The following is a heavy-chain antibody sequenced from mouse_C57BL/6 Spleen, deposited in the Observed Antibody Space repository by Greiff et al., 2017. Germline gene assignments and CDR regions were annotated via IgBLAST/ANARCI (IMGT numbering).Heavy chain of an antibody. CDR1: GFTFSDYG. V-gene: IGHV5-17*01. CDR3: ARGATVVADDAMDY. CDR2: ISSGSSTI. Sequence: EVQRVESGGGLVKPGGSLKLSCAASGFTFSDYGMHWVRQAPEKGLEWVAYISSGSSTIYYADTVKGRFTISRDNAKNTLFLQMTSLRSEDTAMYYCARGATVVADDAMDYWGQGTSVTVSS. D-gene: IGHD1-1*01. J-gene: IGHJ4*01.